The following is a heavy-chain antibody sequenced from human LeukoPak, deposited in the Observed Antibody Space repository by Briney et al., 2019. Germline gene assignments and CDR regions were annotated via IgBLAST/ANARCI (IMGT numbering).Heavy chain of an antibody. CDR3: ARDRYDSSGYHGMDV. D-gene: IGHD3-22*01. CDR2: IYYSATT. CDR1: GGSISTTYYY. Sequence: SETLSLTCTVSGGSISTTYYYWGWIRQPPGKGLEWIGSIYYSATTYYNPSLKSRVTISVYTSKNQFSLKLSSVTAADTAVYYCARDRYDSSGYHGMDVWGQGTTVTVSS. J-gene: IGHJ6*02. V-gene: IGHV4-39*07.